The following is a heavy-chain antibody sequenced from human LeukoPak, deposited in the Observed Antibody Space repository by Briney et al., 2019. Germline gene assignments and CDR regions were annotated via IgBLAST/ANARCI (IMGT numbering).Heavy chain of an antibody. CDR3: ARDKLGANDAFDI. CDR2: ISSSSSYI. J-gene: IGHJ3*02. D-gene: IGHD4/OR15-4a*01. V-gene: IGHV3-21*01. CDR1: GFTFSSYT. Sequence: GGSLRLSCAASGFTFSSYTMNWVRQAPGKGLEWVSSISSSSSYIYYADSVKGRFTISRDTAKNSLYLQLNTLRAEDTAVYYCARDKLGANDAFDIWGQGTMVTVSS.